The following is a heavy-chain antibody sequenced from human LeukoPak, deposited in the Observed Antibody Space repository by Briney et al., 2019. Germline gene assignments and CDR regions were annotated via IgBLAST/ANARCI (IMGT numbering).Heavy chain of an antibody. J-gene: IGHJ5*02. Sequence: SQTLSLTCTVSGDSISSGDYYWSWIRQPAGKGLEWIGRISSSGSTNYNPSLKSRVTISVDTSKNQFSLKLSSVTAADTAVYYCARDEKSLSSGWYVWGWFDPWGQGTLVTVSS. D-gene: IGHD6-19*01. CDR1: GDSISSGDYY. CDR2: ISSSGST. V-gene: IGHV4-61*02. CDR3: ARDEKSLSSGWYVWGWFDP.